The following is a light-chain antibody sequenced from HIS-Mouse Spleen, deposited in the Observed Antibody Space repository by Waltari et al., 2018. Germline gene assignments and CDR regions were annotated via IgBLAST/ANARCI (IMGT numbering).Light chain of an antibody. J-gene: IGLJ1*01. CDR2: DVS. Sequence: QSALTPPSSVSGSPGQSITISFPGSSSNAGGYNYFSWYQQHPGKAPKLMIYDVSNRPSGVSNRFSGSKSGNTASLTISGLQAEDEADYYCSSYTSSSTYVFGTGTKVTVL. CDR1: SSNAGGYNY. V-gene: IGLV2-14*03. CDR3: SSYTSSSTYV.